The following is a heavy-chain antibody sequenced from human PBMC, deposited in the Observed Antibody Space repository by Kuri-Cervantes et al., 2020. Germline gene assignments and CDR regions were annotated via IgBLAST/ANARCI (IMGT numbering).Heavy chain of an antibody. Sequence: GSLRLSCTVSGGSVNSGSFCWSWIRQPPRKGLEWVGYVCYTGSTKYIPALNSRVTISLDTSKNQFSLKLSSVTAADTAVYYCARVRRPSQFDYWGQGTLVTVSS. CDR2: VCYTGST. D-gene: IGHD2-2*01. CDR1: GGSVNSGSFC. CDR3: ARVRRPSQFDY. J-gene: IGHJ4*02. V-gene: IGHV4-61*01.